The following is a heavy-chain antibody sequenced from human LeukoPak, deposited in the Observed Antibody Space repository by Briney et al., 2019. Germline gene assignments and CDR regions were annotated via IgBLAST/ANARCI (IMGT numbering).Heavy chain of an antibody. CDR1: GFTFSSYA. CDR3: ARDRYYYGSGSYSSTWFDP. CDR2: ISYDGSNK. Sequence: PGRSLRLSCAASGFTFSSYAMHWVRQAPGKGLEWVAVISYDGSNKYYADSVKGRFTISRDNSKNTLYLQMNSLRAEDTAVYYCARDRYYYGSGSYSSTWFDPWGQGTLVTVSS. D-gene: IGHD3-10*01. V-gene: IGHV3-30*04. J-gene: IGHJ5*02.